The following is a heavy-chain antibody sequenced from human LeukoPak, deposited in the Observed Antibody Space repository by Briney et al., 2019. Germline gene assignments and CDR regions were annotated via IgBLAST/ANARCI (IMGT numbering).Heavy chain of an antibody. Sequence: PGGSLRLSCAASGFTFSSYAMHWVRQAPGKGLEWVAVISYDGSNKYYADSVKGRFTISRDNSKNTLYLQMNSLRAEDTAVYYCARDQSISSSPPFDYWGQGTLVTVSS. CDR1: GFTFSSYA. V-gene: IGHV3-30-3*01. J-gene: IGHJ4*02. CDR3: ARDQSISSSPPFDY. D-gene: IGHD6-6*01. CDR2: ISYDGSNK.